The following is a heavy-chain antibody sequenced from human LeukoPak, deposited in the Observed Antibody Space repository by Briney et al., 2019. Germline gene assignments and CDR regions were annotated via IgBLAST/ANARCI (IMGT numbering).Heavy chain of an antibody. D-gene: IGHD3-22*01. Sequence: GASVKVSCKASGYTFTSYYMHWVRQAPGQGLEWMGIINPSGGSTSYAQKFQGRVTMTRDTSTSTVYMELSSLRSEDTAVYYCARRSYYYDSSGYHDYWFDPWGQGTLVTVSS. V-gene: IGHV1-46*01. CDR2: INPSGGST. J-gene: IGHJ5*02. CDR3: ARRSYYYDSSGYHDYWFDP. CDR1: GYTFTSYY.